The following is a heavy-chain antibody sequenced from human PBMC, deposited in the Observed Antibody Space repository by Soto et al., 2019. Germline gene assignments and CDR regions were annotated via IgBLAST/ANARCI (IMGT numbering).Heavy chain of an antibody. V-gene: IGHV5-51*01. Sequence: GESLKISCQGSGYRFTSYWIGWVRQMPGKGLEWMGIIYPGDSDTRYSPSFQGQVTISADKSISTAYLQWSSLKASDTAMYYCARAYCSGGSCYSYYYYGMDVWGQGTTVTVSS. CDR2: IYPGDSDT. CDR3: ARAYCSGGSCYSYYYYGMDV. J-gene: IGHJ6*02. CDR1: GYRFTSYW. D-gene: IGHD2-15*01.